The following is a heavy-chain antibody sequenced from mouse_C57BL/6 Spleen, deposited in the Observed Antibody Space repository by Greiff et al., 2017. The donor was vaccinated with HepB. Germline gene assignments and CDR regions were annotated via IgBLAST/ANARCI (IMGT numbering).Heavy chain of an antibody. CDR3: AKENYYSKPNDAMDY. J-gene: IGHJ4*01. D-gene: IGHD2-5*01. Sequence: EVKLVESGGGLVKPGGSLKLSCAASGFTFSDYGMHWVRQAPEKGLEWVAYISSGSSTIYYAETVKGRFTISRDNAKNTLFLQMTSLRSEDTAMYYCAKENYYSKPNDAMDYWGQGTSVTVSS. CDR1: GFTFSDYG. CDR2: ISSGSSTI. V-gene: IGHV5-17*01.